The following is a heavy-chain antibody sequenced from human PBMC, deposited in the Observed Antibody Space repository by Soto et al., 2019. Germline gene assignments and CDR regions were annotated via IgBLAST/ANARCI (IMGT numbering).Heavy chain of an antibody. Sequence: QVQLQQWGAGLLKPSETLSLTCAVYGGSFSGYYWSWIRQPPGKGLEWIGEINHSGSTNYNPSLKSRVTISVDTSKNQFSLKLSSVTAADTAVYYCARASYYYGSGSYYSRYYYGMDVWGQGTTVTVSS. V-gene: IGHV4-34*01. CDR2: INHSGST. CDR3: ARASYYYGSGSYYSRYYYGMDV. J-gene: IGHJ6*02. D-gene: IGHD3-10*01. CDR1: GGSFSGYY.